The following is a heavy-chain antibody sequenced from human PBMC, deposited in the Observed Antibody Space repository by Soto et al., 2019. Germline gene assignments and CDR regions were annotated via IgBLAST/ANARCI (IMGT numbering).Heavy chain of an antibody. Sequence: EVQLVESGGGLVQPGGSLRLSCAASGFTFSSYSMNWVRQAPGKGLEWVSYISSSSSTIYYADSVKGRFTISRDNAKNALYLQMNSLRAEDTAVYYCARVGTVLDYWGQGTLVTVSS. J-gene: IGHJ4*02. CDR3: ARVGTVLDY. CDR2: ISSSSSTI. CDR1: GFTFSSYS. D-gene: IGHD4-17*01. V-gene: IGHV3-48*01.